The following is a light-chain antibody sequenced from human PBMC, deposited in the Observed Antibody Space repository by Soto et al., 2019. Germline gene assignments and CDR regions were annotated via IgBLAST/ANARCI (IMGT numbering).Light chain of an antibody. CDR3: NSYTSSSTFPCV. CDR1: SSDVGGYNY. V-gene: IGLV2-14*01. J-gene: IGLJ1*01. CDR2: DVS. Sequence: QSVLTQPASVSGSPGQSITISCTGTSSDVGGYNYVSLYQQHPGKAPKLMIYDVSDRPSGVSNRFSGSKSGNTASLTISGLQAEDEADYYCNSYTSSSTFPCVFGTGTKVTVL.